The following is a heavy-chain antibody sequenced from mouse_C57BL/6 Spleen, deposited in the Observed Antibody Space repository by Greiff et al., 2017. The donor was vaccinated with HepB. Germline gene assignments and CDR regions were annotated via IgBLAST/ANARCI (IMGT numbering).Heavy chain of an antibody. Sequence: EVNVVESGGGLVKPGGSLKLSCAASGFTFSSYAMSWVRQTPEKRLEWVATISDGGSYTYYPDNVKGRFTISRDNAKNNLYLQMSHLKSEDTAMYYCARDGYYDGSSDYAMDYWGQGTSVTVSS. CDR2: ISDGGSYT. V-gene: IGHV5-4*01. D-gene: IGHD1-1*01. J-gene: IGHJ4*01. CDR1: GFTFSSYA. CDR3: ARDGYYDGSSDYAMDY.